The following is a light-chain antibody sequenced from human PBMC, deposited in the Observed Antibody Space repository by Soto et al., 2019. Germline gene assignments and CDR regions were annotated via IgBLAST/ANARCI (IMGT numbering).Light chain of an antibody. CDR1: QSILHITGETF. CDR2: EVS. V-gene: IGKV2D-29*02. CDR3: MQSTQLPPT. J-gene: IGKJ5*01. Sequence: VMTQTPLSLSVAPGQPASISCKSSQSILHITGETFLFWYLQKPGQSPQLPIYEVSTRVSGVTDRFSGRWSGPDFTLEMRRVETDDVGIYYCMQSTQLPPTFGQGTRLGI.